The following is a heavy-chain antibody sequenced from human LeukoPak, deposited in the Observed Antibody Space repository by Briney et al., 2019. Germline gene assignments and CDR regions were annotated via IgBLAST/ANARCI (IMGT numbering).Heavy chain of an antibody. CDR2: ISSDSGTI. CDR3: ARAAQPGFDP. Sequence: PGGSLRLSCGASGLTFNTYSMNWVRQAPGKGLEWVSYISSDSGTIYYADSVKGRFTISRDNAKNSLYLQMNSLRAEDTAVYYCARAAQPGFDPWGQGTLVTVSS. D-gene: IGHD1-14*01. CDR1: GLTFNTYS. J-gene: IGHJ5*02. V-gene: IGHV3-48*01.